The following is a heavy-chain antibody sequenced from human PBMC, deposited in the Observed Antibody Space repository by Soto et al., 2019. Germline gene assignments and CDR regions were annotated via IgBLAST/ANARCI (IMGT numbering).Heavy chain of an antibody. CDR3: ADARGSWLRVEYFQH. D-gene: IGHD6-13*01. CDR2: IYYSGST. J-gene: IGHJ1*01. Sequence: QLQLQESGPGLVKPSETLSLTCTVSGGSISSSSYYWGWIRQPPGKGLEWIGSIYYSGSTYYNPSLQGRVTISGDPSKNQFSPTLSSVTAADTAVYYCADARGSWLRVEYFQHWGQGTLVTVSS. V-gene: IGHV4-39*01. CDR1: GGSISSSSYY.